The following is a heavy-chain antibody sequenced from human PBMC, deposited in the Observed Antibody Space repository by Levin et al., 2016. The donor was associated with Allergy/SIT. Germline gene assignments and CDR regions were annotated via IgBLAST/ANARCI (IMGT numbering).Heavy chain of an antibody. CDR3: AKVGGSGWFDY. CDR2: IRSDGSSQ. J-gene: IGHJ4*02. D-gene: IGHD6-19*01. V-gene: IGHV3-30*02. Sequence: GESLKISCVASGFIFSSYGMHWVRQAPGKGLEWVAFIRSDGSSQYYTDSVKGRFTISRDNSKNTVYLQINSLRHEDAAVYYCAKVGGSGWFDYWGQGTLVIVSS. CDR1: GFIFSSYG.